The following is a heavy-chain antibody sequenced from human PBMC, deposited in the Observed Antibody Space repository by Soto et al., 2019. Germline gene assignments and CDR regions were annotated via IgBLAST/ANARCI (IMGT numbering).Heavy chain of an antibody. CDR3: ARDYYESSGYYYYYYGMDV. CDR1: GYTFTGYG. CDR2: ISPYNGNT. D-gene: IGHD3-22*01. V-gene: IGHV1-18*01. Sequence: QVQLVQSGAEVKKPGASVKVSCKASGYTFTGYGISWVRQAPGQGLEWMGWISPYNGNTNYAQKLQDRVTMTTDTSTSTAYMELGSLRSGDTAVYYCARDYYESSGYYYYYYGMDVWGQGTTVTVSS. J-gene: IGHJ6*02.